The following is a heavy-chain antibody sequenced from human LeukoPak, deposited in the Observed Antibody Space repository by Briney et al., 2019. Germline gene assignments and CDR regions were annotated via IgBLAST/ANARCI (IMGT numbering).Heavy chain of an antibody. CDR2: ISWNSGSI. Sequence: GRSLRLSCAASGFTFDDYAMHWVRQAPGKGLEWVSGISWNSGSIGYADSVKGRFTITRDNAKNYLYLQMNSLRDEDTALYYCAKGPSYDFWSGYYILWGQGTLVTVSS. CDR1: GFTFDDYA. CDR3: AKGPSYDFWSGYYIL. V-gene: IGHV3-9*01. J-gene: IGHJ4*02. D-gene: IGHD3-3*01.